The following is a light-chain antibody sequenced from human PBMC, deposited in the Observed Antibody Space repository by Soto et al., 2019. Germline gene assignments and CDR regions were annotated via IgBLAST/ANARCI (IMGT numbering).Light chain of an antibody. V-gene: IGLV2-23*03. CDR1: SXDVGSYNL. CDR2: EGS. CDR3: CSYAGSSTFFYV. J-gene: IGLJ1*01. Sequence: QSVLTQPASVSGSPGQSITICCTGTSXDVGSYNLVSWYQQHPGKAPKLMIYEGSKRPSGVSNRFSGSKSGNTASLTISGLQAEDEADYYCCSYAGSSTFFYVFGTGTKVTVL.